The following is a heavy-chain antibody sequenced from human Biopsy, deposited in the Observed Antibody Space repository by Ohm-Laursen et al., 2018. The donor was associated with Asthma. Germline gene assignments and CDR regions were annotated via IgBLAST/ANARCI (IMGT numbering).Heavy chain of an antibody. V-gene: IGHV4-31*03. CDR2: IYYSGST. J-gene: IGHJ4*02. CDR3: ARHDHRWDTYADF. Sequence: TLSLTCTVSGASITSSAYHWGWIRQHPVTGLEWIGYIYYSGSTYYNPSLKSRVSISLDTSKNQFSLILSSVTAADTAVYYCARHDHRWDTYADFWGQGTLVTVSS. D-gene: IGHD2-2*01. CDR1: GASITSSAYH.